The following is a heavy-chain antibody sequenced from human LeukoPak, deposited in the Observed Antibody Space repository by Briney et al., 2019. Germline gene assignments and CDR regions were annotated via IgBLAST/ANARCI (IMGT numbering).Heavy chain of an antibody. CDR1: GYTFTSYG. V-gene: IGHV1-2*02. CDR3: ASKAAGYCRGTICQGAFDI. Sequence: ASVKVSCKASGYTFTSYGISWVRQAPGQGLEWMGWINPYGGGTNSAQKFQGRVTMTTDTSINTVYMDLSSLTSDDTAVYFCASKAAGYCRGTICQGAFDIWGQGTMVTVSS. J-gene: IGHJ3*02. D-gene: IGHD2-2*01. CDR2: INPYGGGT.